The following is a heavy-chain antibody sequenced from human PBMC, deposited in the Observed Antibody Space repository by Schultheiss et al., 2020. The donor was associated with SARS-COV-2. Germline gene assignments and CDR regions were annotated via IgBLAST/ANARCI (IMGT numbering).Heavy chain of an antibody. J-gene: IGHJ4*02. CDR1: GFTYTYDW. D-gene: IGHD6-19*01. CDR2: IREDGSEK. V-gene: IGHV3-7*01. Sequence: GGSLRLSCAASGFTYTYDWMTWVRQAPGKGLEWVANIREDGSEKYYVDSVKGRFTISRDNAKNSLYLQMNSLRAEDTAVYYCARVPVAGVDYWGQGTLVTVSS. CDR3: ARVPVAGVDY.